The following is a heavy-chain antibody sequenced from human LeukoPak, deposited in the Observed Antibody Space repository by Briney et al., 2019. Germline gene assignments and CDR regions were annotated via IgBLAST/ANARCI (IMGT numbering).Heavy chain of an antibody. CDR3: ARDGRAAGFDY. Sequence: GGSLGLSCAASGFTFSSYSMNWVRQAPGKGLEWVSSISSSSSYIYYADSVKGRFTISRDNAKNSLYLQMNSLRAEDTAVYYCARDGRAAGFDYWGQGTLVTVSS. V-gene: IGHV3-21*01. D-gene: IGHD1-1*01. CDR2: ISSSSSYI. CDR1: GFTFSSYS. J-gene: IGHJ4*02.